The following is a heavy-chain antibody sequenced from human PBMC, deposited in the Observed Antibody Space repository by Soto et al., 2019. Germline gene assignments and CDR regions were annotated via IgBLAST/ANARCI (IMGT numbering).Heavy chain of an antibody. CDR1: GVSFIGYW. CDR2: IYPGDSDT. D-gene: IGHD5-18*01. V-gene: IGHV5-51*01. Sequence: PGVPLQISCNGSGVSFIGYWIGWVRQIHGKGLEWMGIIYPGDSDTRYSPSFQGQVTISADKSISTAYLQWSSLKASDTAMYYCAAAGVAVLDTAMARFDYWVQGTLVTVSS. J-gene: IGHJ4*02. CDR3: AAAGVAVLDTAMARFDY.